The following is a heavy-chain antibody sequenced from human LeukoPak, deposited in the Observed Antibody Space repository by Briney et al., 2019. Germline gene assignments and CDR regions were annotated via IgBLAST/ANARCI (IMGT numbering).Heavy chain of an antibody. J-gene: IGHJ4*02. CDR2: IYPGDSDT. D-gene: IGHD2-2*01. CDR3: ARLGRRYCSSTSCLFDY. Sequence: GESLKISCKGSGYSFTSYWIGWVRQMPGKGLEGMGIIYPGDSDTRYSPSFQGQVTISADKSISTAYLQWSSLKASDTAMYYCARLGRRYCSSTSCLFDYWGQGTLVTVSS. V-gene: IGHV5-51*01. CDR1: GYSFTSYW.